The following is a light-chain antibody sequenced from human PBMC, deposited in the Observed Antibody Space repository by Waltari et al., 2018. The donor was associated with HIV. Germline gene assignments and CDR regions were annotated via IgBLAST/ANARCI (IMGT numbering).Light chain of an antibody. V-gene: IGKV3-15*01. J-gene: IGKJ2*01. CDR2: GAS. CDR3: LQTYTTPYT. CDR1: QSVSSN. Sequence: EIVMTQSPATLSVSPGERATLSCRASQSVSSNLAWYQQKPGQAPRLLIYGASTRATVFPARFSGSGSGTEFTLTISSLQPEDLATYFCLQTYTTPYTFGQGTILEIK.